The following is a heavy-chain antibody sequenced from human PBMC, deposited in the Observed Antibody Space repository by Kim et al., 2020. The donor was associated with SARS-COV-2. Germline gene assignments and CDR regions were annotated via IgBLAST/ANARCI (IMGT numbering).Heavy chain of an antibody. CDR2: IYYSGST. D-gene: IGHD2-2*01. CDR3: ARDQPPRKGYYYYGMDV. V-gene: IGHV4-59*01. CDR1: GGSISSYY. J-gene: IGHJ6*02. Sequence: SETLSLTCTVSGGSISSYYWSWIRQPPGKGLEWIGYIYYSGSTNYNPSLKSRVTISVDTSKNQFSLKLSSVTAADTAVYYCARDQPPRKGYYYYGMDVWGQGTTVTVSS.